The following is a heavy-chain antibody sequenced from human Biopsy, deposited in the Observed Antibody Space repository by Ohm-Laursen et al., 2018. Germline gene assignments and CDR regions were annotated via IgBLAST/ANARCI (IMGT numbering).Heavy chain of an antibody. J-gene: IGHJ6*02. Sequence: RSLRLSCTASGFSFSDYGMHWVRQAPGRGLAWVAVIWHDGTNKYYAESVEGRFTISRDNSKNMVYLQMGSLTVEDTAVYYCAKVHDSGYYYYSMDVWGQETTVTVSS. CDR3: AKVHDSGYYYYSMDV. D-gene: IGHD3-16*01. V-gene: IGHV3-33*06. CDR1: GFSFSDYG. CDR2: IWHDGTNK.